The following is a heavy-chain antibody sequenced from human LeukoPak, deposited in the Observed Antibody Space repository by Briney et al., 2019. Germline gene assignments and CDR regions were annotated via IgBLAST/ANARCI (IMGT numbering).Heavy chain of an antibody. J-gene: IGHJ5*02. CDR2: IYYSGST. CDR3: ARRRVIASLSNWFDP. V-gene: IGHV4-59*08. D-gene: IGHD6-13*01. Sequence: KPSETLSLTCTVSGGSISSYYWSWIRQPPGKGLEWIGYIYYSGSTNYNPSLKSRVTISVDTSKNQFSLKLSSVTAADTAVYYCARRRVIASLSNWFDPWGQGTLVTVSS. CDR1: GGSISSYY.